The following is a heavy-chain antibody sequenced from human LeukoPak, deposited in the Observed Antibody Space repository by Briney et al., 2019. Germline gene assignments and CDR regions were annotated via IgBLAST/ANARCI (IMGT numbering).Heavy chain of an antibody. CDR3: ARIGCSGSNCYGYYYYGMDV. J-gene: IGHJ6*02. D-gene: IGHD2-15*01. Sequence: GGSLRLSCLASGFTFSSYAMHWVRQAPGKGLEWVAVIWYDGSNKYFADSVKGRFTVSRDNSKNTLYLQMNSLRAEDTAVYYCARIGCSGSNCYGYYYYGMDVRGRGTTVTVSS. V-gene: IGHV3-33*08. CDR1: GFTFSSYA. CDR2: IWYDGSNK.